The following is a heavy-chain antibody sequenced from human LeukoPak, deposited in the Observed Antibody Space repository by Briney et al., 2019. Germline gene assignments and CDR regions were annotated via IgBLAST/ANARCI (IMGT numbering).Heavy chain of an antibody. D-gene: IGHD6-13*01. CDR1: GGSISTTSYF. Sequence: KASETLSLTCTVSGGSISTTSYFWAWIRQPPGEGLEWIGSIYYSGTTYYNSSLKSRVTISVERSKNHFSLNLSSLTAADTAVYYCASSSSWQQLACQYWGQGTLVTVSS. V-gene: IGHV4-39*07. J-gene: IGHJ1*01. CDR3: ASSSSWQQLACQY. CDR2: IYYSGTT.